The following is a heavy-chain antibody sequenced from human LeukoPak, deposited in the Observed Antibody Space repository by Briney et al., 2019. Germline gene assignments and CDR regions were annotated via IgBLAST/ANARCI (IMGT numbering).Heavy chain of an antibody. D-gene: IGHD6-13*01. CDR1: GFAFSSYW. CDR2: IKQDGSEK. V-gene: IGHV3-7*04. Sequence: GGSLRLSCAASGFAFSSYWMSWGRQAPGKGLEWVASIKQDGSEKYYVDSVKGRFTISRDNAKNSLYLQMNSLRAEDTAVYYCARGHSSSPNWFDPWGQGTLVTVSS. J-gene: IGHJ5*02. CDR3: ARGHSSSPNWFDP.